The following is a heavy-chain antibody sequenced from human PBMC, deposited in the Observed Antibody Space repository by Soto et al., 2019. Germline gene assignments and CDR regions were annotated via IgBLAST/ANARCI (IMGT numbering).Heavy chain of an antibody. CDR3: AKNGGIAARWDWFDP. J-gene: IGHJ5*02. CDR1: GFTFSDYY. V-gene: IGHV3-23*04. D-gene: IGHD6-6*01. CDR2: ISGSGGST. Sequence: VQLVESGGGLVKPGGSLRLSCAASGFTFSDYYMSWVRQAPGKGLEWVSAISGSGGSTYYADSVKGRFTISRDNSKNTLYLQMNSLRAEDTAVYYCAKNGGIAARWDWFDPWGQGTLVTVSS.